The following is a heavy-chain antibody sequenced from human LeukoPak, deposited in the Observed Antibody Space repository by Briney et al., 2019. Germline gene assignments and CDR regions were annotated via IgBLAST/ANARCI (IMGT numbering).Heavy chain of an antibody. CDR2: INPNSGGT. V-gene: IGHV1-2*02. CDR1: GYTFTGYY. D-gene: IGHD2-15*01. J-gene: IGHJ4*02. Sequence: APVKVSCKASGYTFTGYYMHWVRQAPGQGLEWMGWINPNSGGTNYAQKFQGRVTMTRDTSISTAYMELSWLRSDDTAVYYCARGYLRYCSGGSCYSEPFDYWGQGTLVTVSS. CDR3: ARGYLRYCSGGSCYSEPFDY.